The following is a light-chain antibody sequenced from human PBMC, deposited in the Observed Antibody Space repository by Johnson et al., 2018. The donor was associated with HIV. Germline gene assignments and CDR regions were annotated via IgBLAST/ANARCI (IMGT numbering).Light chain of an antibody. CDR3: ATCDNSLRV. Sequence: QSVLTQPPSVSAAPGQKVTISCSGNSSTIGNNYVSWYQLLPGTAPKLLIYETTKRPSGIPDRFSGSRSGTSATLGITGLQTGDEADYYCATCDNSLRVFGTGTKVTVL. CDR1: SSTIGNNY. V-gene: IGLV1-51*02. CDR2: ETT. J-gene: IGLJ1*01.